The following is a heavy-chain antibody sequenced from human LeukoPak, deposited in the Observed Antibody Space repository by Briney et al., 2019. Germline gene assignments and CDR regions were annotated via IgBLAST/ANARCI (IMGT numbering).Heavy chain of an antibody. V-gene: IGHV1-2*02. D-gene: IGHD1-20*01. CDR2: ISPSSGVT. Sequence: ASVKVSCKASGYTFTAYYIHWVRQAPGQGLEWMGWISPSSGVTKYAQKFQDRVTMTRDTSITTAYMELSRLRSDDTAVYYCARARDNDYWGQGTLVTVSS. J-gene: IGHJ4*02. CDR3: ARARDNDY. CDR1: GYTFTAYY.